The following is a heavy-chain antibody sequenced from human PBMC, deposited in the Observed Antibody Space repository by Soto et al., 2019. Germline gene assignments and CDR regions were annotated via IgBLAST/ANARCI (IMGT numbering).Heavy chain of an antibody. V-gene: IGHV3-48*03. Sequence: GGSLRLSCAASGFTFSSYEMNWVRQAPGKGLEWVSYISSSGSTIYYADSVKGRFTISRDNAKNSLYLQMNSLRAEDTAVYYCARLEHHTELSGAQDAFDIWGQGTMVTVSS. CDR3: ARLEHHTELSGAQDAFDI. D-gene: IGHD3-16*02. CDR2: ISSSGSTI. J-gene: IGHJ3*02. CDR1: GFTFSSYE.